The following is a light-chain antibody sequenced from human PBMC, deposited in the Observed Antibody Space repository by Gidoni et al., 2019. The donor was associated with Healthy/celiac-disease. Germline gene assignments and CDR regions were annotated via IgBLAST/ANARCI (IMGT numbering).Light chain of an antibody. CDR3: QSYDSSLNVV. J-gene: IGLJ2*01. V-gene: IGLV1-40*01. CDR2: GNS. Sequence: SVLTQPPSVSRAPGQRVTISCTGSSSNIGAGYDVHWYQQLPGTAPKLLIYGNSNRPSGVPDRFSGSKSGTSASLAITGLQAEDEADYYCQSYDSSLNVVFGGGTKLTVL. CDR1: SSNIGAGYD.